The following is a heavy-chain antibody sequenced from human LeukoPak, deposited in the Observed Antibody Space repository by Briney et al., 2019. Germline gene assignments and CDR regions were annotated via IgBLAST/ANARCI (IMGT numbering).Heavy chain of an antibody. V-gene: IGHV1-46*01. CDR2: INPSGGST. CDR3: ARDRGQQLVMYYFDY. CDR1: GYTFTAYY. Sequence: ASLKVSCKASGYTFTAYYMHWVRQAPGQGLEWMGIINPSGGSTSYAQKFQGRVTMTRDTSTSTVYMELSSLRSEDTAVYYCARDRGQQLVMYYFDYWGQGTLVTVSS. J-gene: IGHJ4*02. D-gene: IGHD6-13*01.